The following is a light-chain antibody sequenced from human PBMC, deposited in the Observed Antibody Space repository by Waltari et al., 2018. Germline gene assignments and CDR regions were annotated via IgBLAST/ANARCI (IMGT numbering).Light chain of an antibody. J-gene: IGKJ1*01. Sequence: EIVMTQSPATLSVSPGERATLSCRASQSISRNLAWYQQKPGQAPRLLFYGSSIRATGIPARFSGSGSGTEFTLTINSMQSEDFAVYYCQQYKNWPLLFGQGTKVEIK. CDR1: QSISRN. V-gene: IGKV3-15*01. CDR3: QQYKNWPLL. CDR2: GSS.